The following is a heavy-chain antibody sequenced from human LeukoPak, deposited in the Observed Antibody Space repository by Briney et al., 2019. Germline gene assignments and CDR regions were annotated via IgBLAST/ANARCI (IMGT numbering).Heavy chain of an antibody. V-gene: IGHV1-69*13. CDR1: GGTFSSYA. CDR3: ARSSGGYCSGGSCYDFDY. CDR2: IIPIFGTA. J-gene: IGHJ4*02. D-gene: IGHD2-15*01. Sequence: GASVKVSCKASGGTFSSYAISWVRQAPGQGLEWMGGIIPIFGTANYAQKFQGRDTITADESTSTAYMELSSLRSEDTAVYYCARSSGGYCSGGSCYDFDYWGQGTLVTVSS.